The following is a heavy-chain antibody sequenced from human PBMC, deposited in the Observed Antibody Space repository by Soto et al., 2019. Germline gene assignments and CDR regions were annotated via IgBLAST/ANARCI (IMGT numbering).Heavy chain of an antibody. CDR3: ANPSLSWVTAPLGH. CDR2: ISGSGGST. CDR1: GFTFSSYA. J-gene: IGHJ4*02. Sequence: EVQLLESGGGLVQPGGSLRLSCAASGFTFSSYAMSWVRQAPGKGLEWVSAISGSGGSTYYADSVKGRFTISRDNSKNTLYLQMNSLRAEDTAVYYCANPSLSWVTAPLGHWGQGTLVTVSS. D-gene: IGHD2-21*02. V-gene: IGHV3-23*01.